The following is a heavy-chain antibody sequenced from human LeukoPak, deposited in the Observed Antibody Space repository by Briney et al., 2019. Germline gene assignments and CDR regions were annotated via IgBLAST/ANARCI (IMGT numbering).Heavy chain of an antibody. V-gene: IGHV4-39*07. D-gene: IGHD6-19*01. Sequence: SETLSLTCAVSGGSISSNSYYWGWIRQPPGKGLEWIGRIYTSGSTNYNPSLKSRVTMSVDTSKNQFSLKLSSVTAADTAVYYCARTGSGWLIDYWGQGTLVTVSS. CDR1: GGSISSNSYY. CDR3: ARTGSGWLIDY. J-gene: IGHJ4*02. CDR2: IYTSGST.